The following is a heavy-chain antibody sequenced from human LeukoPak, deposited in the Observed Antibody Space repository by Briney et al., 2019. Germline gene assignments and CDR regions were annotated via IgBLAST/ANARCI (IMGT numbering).Heavy chain of an antibody. CDR3: ATGPRGGYCSSTSCYGPFLPFAY. CDR2: ISGSGGST. Sequence: GGSLRLSCAASGFTFSSYSMNWVRQAPGKGLEWVSAISGSGGSTYYADSVKGRFTISRDNSKNTLYLQMNSLRAEDTAVYYCATGPRGGYCSSTSCYGPFLPFAYWGQGTLVTVSS. D-gene: IGHD2-2*01. V-gene: IGHV3-23*01. CDR1: GFTFSSYS. J-gene: IGHJ4*02.